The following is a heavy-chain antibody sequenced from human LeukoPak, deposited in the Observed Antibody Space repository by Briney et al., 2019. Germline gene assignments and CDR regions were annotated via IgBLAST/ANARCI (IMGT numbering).Heavy chain of an antibody. V-gene: IGHV4-34*01. CDR3: ARLVNPGYSSGWYLWDRLRLSRWFDP. Sequence: SETLSLTCAVYGGSFSGYYWSWIRQPPGKGLEWIGEINHSGSTNYNPSLKSRVTISVDTSKNHFSLKLSSVTAADTAVYYCARLVNPGYSSGWYLWDRLRLSRWFDPWGQGTLVTVSS. D-gene: IGHD6-19*01. CDR2: INHSGST. CDR1: GGSFSGYY. J-gene: IGHJ5*02.